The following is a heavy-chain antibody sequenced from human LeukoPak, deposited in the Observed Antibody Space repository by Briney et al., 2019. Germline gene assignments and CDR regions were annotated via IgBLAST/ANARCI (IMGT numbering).Heavy chain of an antibody. CDR2: IRGNGGGT. V-gene: IGHV3-23*01. D-gene: IGHD6-19*01. CDR1: GFTFSSNA. J-gene: IGHJ3*02. CDR3: AKDSGIAVAGTLRAFDI. Sequence: GGSLRLSCAASGFTFSSNAMTWVRQAPGKGLEWVSTIRGNGGGTHYAESLRGRFTISRDNSNNTLYLQMNSLRAEDTAVYYCAKDSGIAVAGTLRAFDIWGQGTMVTVSS.